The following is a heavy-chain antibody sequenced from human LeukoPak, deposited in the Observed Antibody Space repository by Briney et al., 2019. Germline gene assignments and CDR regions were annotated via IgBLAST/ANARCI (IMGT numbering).Heavy chain of an antibody. J-gene: IGHJ6*02. Sequence: GGSLRLSCAASGFTFGSYAMSWVRQAPGKGLEWVSSISASGGTIYYADSVKGRFTISRDNAKNSLYLQMNSLRAEDTAVYYCARDAQDIVVVPAAGAGYGMDVWGQGTTVTVSS. V-gene: IGHV3-21*01. CDR2: ISASGGTI. D-gene: IGHD2-2*01. CDR1: GFTFGSYA. CDR3: ARDAQDIVVVPAAGAGYGMDV.